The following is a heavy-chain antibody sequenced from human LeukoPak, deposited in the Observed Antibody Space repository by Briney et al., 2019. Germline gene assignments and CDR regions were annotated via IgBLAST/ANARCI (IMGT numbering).Heavy chain of an antibody. CDR2: INQDGSEK. J-gene: IGHJ4*02. CDR1: GFTFSSYW. CDR3: MREGVYSTSSPAGY. D-gene: IGHD6-6*01. Sequence: PGGSLSLSCAASGFTFSSYWMSWVRQAPGKRPEWVANINQDGSEKYYVDSVKGRFIISRDNARNSLFLQMNILTAEDTAIYYCMREGVYSTSSPAGYWGQGTLVSVSS. V-gene: IGHV3-7*01.